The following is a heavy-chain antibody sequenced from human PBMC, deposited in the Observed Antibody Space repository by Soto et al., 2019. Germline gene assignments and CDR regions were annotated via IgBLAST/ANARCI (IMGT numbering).Heavy chain of an antibody. CDR3: ARDNFGFDY. Sequence: QVQLVESGGGVVQPGRSLRLSCAASGFLFSTYGMHWVRQAPGKGLEWVTVIRYDGSERYYADSVKGRCTISRDDSKNTLYLQMNSLRAEDTAVYYCARDNFGFDYWGQGNVVTVSS. CDR2: IRYDGSER. D-gene: IGHD3-3*01. CDR1: GFLFSTYG. V-gene: IGHV3-33*01. J-gene: IGHJ4*02.